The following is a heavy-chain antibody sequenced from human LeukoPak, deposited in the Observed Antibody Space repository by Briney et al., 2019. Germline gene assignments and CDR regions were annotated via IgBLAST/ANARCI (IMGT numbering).Heavy chain of an antibody. J-gene: IGHJ3*02. CDR1: GFTFSSYW. V-gene: IGHV3-7*01. CDR2: IKQDGSEK. D-gene: IGHD3-3*01. CDR3: ARVPNPGLRFLEWPKKGDAFDI. Sequence: GGSLRLSCAASGFTFSSYWMSWVRQAPGEGLGRVANIKQDGSEKYYVDSVKGRFTISRDNAKNSLYLQMNSLRAEDTAVYYCARVPNPGLRFLEWPKKGDAFDIWGQGTMVTVSS.